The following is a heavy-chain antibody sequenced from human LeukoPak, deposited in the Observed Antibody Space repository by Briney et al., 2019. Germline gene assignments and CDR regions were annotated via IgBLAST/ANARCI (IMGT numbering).Heavy chain of an antibody. Sequence: RPSETLSLTCTVSGGSISSYYWSWIRQPPGKGLEWIGYIYYSGSTNYNPSLKSRVTISVDTSKNQFSLKLSSVTAADTAVYYCARDTEVNWFDPWGQGTLVTVSS. CDR3: ARDTEVNWFDP. J-gene: IGHJ5*02. CDR2: IYYSGST. CDR1: GGSISSYY. V-gene: IGHV4-59*01.